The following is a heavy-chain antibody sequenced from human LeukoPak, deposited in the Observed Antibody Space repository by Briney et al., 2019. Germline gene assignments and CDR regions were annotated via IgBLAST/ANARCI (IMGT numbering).Heavy chain of an antibody. CDR3: ARGHYYYGMDV. V-gene: IGHV4-39*01. CDR2: IYYSGST. J-gene: IGHJ6*02. Sequence: SETLSLTCTVSGGSISSSSYYWGWIRQPPGKGLKWIGSIYYSGSTYYNPSLKSRVTISVDTSKNQFSLKLSSVTAADTAVYYCARGHYYYGMDVWGQGTTVTVSS. CDR1: GGSISSSSYY.